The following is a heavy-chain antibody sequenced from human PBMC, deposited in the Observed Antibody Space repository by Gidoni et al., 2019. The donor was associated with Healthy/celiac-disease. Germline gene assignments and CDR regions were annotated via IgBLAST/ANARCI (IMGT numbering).Heavy chain of an antibody. CDR1: GFTFSSYA. J-gene: IGHJ6*02. CDR3: AREITMVRGIYYYYGMDV. Sequence: QVQLVESGGGVVQPGRSLRLSCAASGFTFSSYAMHWVRQAPGKGLEWVAVISYDGSNKYYADSVKGRFTISRDNSKNTLYLQMNSLRAEDTAVYYCAREITMVRGIYYYYGMDVWGQGTTVTVSS. CDR2: ISYDGSNK. D-gene: IGHD3-10*01. V-gene: IGHV3-30*04.